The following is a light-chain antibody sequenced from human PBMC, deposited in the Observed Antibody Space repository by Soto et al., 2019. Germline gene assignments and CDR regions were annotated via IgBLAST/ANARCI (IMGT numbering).Light chain of an antibody. CDR2: EVT. V-gene: IGLV2-23*02. J-gene: IGLJ2*01. CDR3: FSHTGV. CDR1: SSDVGFYNL. Sequence: QSALTQPASVSGSPGQSITISCTGTSSDVGFYNLISWYQQHPRKAPKVIIFEVTKRPSGVSDRISGSKSGNTASLTISGLQAEDEADYYCFSHTGVFGGGTKVTVL.